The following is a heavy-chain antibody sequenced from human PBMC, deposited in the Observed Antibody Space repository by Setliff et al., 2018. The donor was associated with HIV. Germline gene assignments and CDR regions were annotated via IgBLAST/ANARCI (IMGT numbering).Heavy chain of an antibody. CDR1: GFTFSSYS. D-gene: IGHD3-22*01. Sequence: GGSLRLSCAASGFTFSSYSMNWVRQAPGKGLEWVSSISSSSSYIYYADSVKGRFTISRDNAKNSLYLQMNSLRAEDTAVYYCTRHYYDSSGYYLPRYFDYWGQGALVTVSS. J-gene: IGHJ4*02. V-gene: IGHV3-21*01. CDR3: TRHYYDSSGYYLPRYFDY. CDR2: ISSSSSYI.